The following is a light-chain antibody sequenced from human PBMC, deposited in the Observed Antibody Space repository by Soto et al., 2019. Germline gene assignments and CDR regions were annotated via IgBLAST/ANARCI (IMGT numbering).Light chain of an antibody. J-gene: IGLJ1*01. CDR3: SSYTGSSTPYV. CDR1: SSDVGGYNY. V-gene: IGLV2-14*01. CDR2: EVS. Sequence: QSVLTQPASVSGSPGQSITISCTGTSSDVGGYNYVSWYQQHPGKAPKLMVYEVSRRPSGVSNRFSGSKSGNTASLTISGLQAEDEADYYCSSYTGSSTPYVFGTGTKVTV.